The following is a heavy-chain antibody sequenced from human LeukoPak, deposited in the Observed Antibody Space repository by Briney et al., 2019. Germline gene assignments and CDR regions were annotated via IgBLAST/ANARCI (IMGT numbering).Heavy chain of an antibody. Sequence: GGSPRLSCAASRFTFSNYAMSWVRQAPGKGLDWVSTISGSGISTYDADSVRGRFTISRDNSKNTLYLQMNSLRAEDTAIYYCAKDPRCSGGSCYSADFYYYYNLGVWGQGTTVTVSS. D-gene: IGHD2-15*01. V-gene: IGHV3-23*01. CDR1: RFTFSNYA. J-gene: IGHJ6*02. CDR3: AKDPRCSGGSCYSADFYYYYNLGV. CDR2: ISGSGIST.